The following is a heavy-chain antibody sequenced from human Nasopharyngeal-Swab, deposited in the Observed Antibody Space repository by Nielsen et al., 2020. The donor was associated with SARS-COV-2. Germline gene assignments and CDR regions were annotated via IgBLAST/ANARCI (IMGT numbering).Heavy chain of an antibody. Sequence: GGSLSLSCAASGFTFRTHAMTWVRQAPGKGLDWVSLISGSGGSPYYADSVKGRFTISRDDSKNTLYLQMNSLRAEDTAVYYCAKDGGAYFDSWGQGTLVTVSS. D-gene: IGHD3-16*01. CDR1: GFTFRTHA. CDR2: ISGSGGSP. J-gene: IGHJ4*02. CDR3: AKDGGAYFDS. V-gene: IGHV3-23*01.